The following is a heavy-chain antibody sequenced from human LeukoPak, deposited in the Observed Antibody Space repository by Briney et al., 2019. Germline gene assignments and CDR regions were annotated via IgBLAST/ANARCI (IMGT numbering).Heavy chain of an antibody. D-gene: IGHD1-26*01. CDR1: EFTFSSYS. CDR2: ISNGSGNR. CDR3: ARAAKWEFYHYYMDV. Sequence: PGGSLRLSCVASEFTFSSYSMIWVRQAPGKGLEWISYISNGSGNRYYADSVKGRFTISRDNAKNLLYLQMNNLRADATAVYYCARAAKWEFYHYYMDVWGKGTTVAVSS. J-gene: IGHJ6*03. V-gene: IGHV3-48*01.